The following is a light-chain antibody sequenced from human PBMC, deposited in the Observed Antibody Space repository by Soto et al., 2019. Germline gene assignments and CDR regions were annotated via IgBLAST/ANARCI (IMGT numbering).Light chain of an antibody. CDR3: QQYNNWPQT. CDR1: QSVSSN. V-gene: IGKV3-15*01. Sequence: EIVMTQSPATLSVSPGERATLSCRASQSVSSNLAWYQQKPGQAPRLLIYGASTRATGIPARFSGSGSGTEFTLTISSLQSEDFAVYYCQQYNNWPQTFGQGTKVDNQ. J-gene: IGKJ1*01. CDR2: GAS.